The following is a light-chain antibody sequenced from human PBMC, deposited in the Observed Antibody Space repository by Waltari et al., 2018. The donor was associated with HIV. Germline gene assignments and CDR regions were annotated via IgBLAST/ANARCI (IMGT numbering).Light chain of an antibody. J-gene: IGKJ2*01. CDR2: GAS. Sequence: EIVMTQSPATLSVSPGERATLSCRASQSVSSNLAWYQQKPGQAPRLLIYGASTRATGSPARFSGSASETEFTLTISSLQSEDFAVYYCQQYNNWPPMYTFGQGTKLEIK. CDR3: QQYNNWPPMYT. CDR1: QSVSSN. V-gene: IGKV3-15*01.